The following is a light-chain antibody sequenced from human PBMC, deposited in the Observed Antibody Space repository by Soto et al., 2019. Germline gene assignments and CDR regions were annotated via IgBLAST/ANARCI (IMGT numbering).Light chain of an antibody. V-gene: IGKV3-15*01. Sequence: EIVMTQSPATLSVSPGDSATLSCRASQSINSELAWYQQKPGQPPRLLIYGASTWATGVPARFTGSGSGSDFTLTISGLQSEDFAVYYCQQGHNWPLTFGQGTRLEI. CDR2: GAS. CDR3: QQGHNWPLT. CDR1: QSINSE. J-gene: IGKJ2*01.